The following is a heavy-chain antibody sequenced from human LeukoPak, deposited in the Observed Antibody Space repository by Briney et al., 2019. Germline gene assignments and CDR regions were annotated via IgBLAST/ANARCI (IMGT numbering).Heavy chain of an antibody. CDR2: INPSGGST. J-gene: IGHJ3*01. V-gene: IGHV1-46*01. CDR3: ATSPVASGGS. Sequence: ASVKVSCKASGYTFTSYYMHWVRQAPGQGLEWMGIINPSGGSTSYAQKFQGRVTMTRDTSASTAYMELSSLRSEDTAVYYCATSPVASGGSWGQGTMVTVSS. CDR1: GYTFTSYY. D-gene: IGHD2-15*01.